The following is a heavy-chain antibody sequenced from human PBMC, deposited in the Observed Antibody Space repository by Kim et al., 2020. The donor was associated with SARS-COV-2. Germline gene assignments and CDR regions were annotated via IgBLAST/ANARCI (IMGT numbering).Heavy chain of an antibody. Sequence: ASVKVSCKASGYTFTSYGISWVRQAPGQGLEWMGWISAYNGNTNYAQKLQGRVTMTTDTSTSTAYMELRSLRSDDTAVYYCARAPRRRWELLGAFDIWGQGTMVTVSS. J-gene: IGHJ3*02. CDR3: ARAPRRRWELLGAFDI. D-gene: IGHD1-26*01. CDR2: ISAYNGNT. V-gene: IGHV1-18*04. CDR1: GYTFTSYG.